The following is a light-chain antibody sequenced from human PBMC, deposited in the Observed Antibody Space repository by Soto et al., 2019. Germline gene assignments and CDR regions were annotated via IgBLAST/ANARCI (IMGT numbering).Light chain of an antibody. CDR2: EVT. CDR1: SSDVGGYNY. CDR3: SSYAGSSNWV. J-gene: IGLJ3*02. Sequence: QSALTQPPSASGSPGQSVTISCSGTSSDVGGYNYVSWHQHHPGKAPKLIIYEVTKRPSGVPDRFYGSKSGNTASLTVSGLQAEDEADFYCSSYAGSSNWVFGGGTKLTVL. V-gene: IGLV2-8*01.